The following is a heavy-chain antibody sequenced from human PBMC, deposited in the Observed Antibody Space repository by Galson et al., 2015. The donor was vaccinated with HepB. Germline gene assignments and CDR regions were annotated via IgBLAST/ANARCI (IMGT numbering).Heavy chain of an antibody. CDR1: GHSFTSYW. V-gene: IGHV5-51*01. Sequence: QSGAEVKKPGESLKISCKGSGHSFTSYWIGWVRQMPGKGLEWMGIIYPGDSDTRYSPSFQGQVTISADKSISTAYLQWSSLKASDTAMYYCARQSTHCSSTSCYNAYYYYYMDVWGKGTTVTVSS. CDR2: IYPGDSDT. D-gene: IGHD2-2*02. CDR3: ARQSTHCSSTSCYNAYYYYYMDV. J-gene: IGHJ6*03.